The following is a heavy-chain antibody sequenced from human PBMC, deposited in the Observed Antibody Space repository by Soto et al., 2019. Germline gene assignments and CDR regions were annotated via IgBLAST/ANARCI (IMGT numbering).Heavy chain of an antibody. CDR3: AKSPSYDTVAGFDY. J-gene: IGHJ4*02. V-gene: IGHV3-30*18. CDR2: ISYDGSNK. CDR1: GFTFSSYG. Sequence: QVQLVESGGGVVQPGRSLRLSCAASGFTFSSYGMHWVRQAPGKGLEWVAVISYDGSNKYYADSVKGRFTISRDNSKNTLYLQMNSLRAEDTAVYYSAKSPSYDTVAGFDYWGQGTLVTVSS. D-gene: IGHD6-19*01.